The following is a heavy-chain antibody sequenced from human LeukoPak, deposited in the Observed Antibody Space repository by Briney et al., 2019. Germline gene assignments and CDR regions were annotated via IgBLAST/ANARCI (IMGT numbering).Heavy chain of an antibody. CDR2: ISYDGSNK. J-gene: IGHJ4*02. CDR3: AKGVAIYESSSGYFDY. D-gene: IGHD3-22*01. CDR1: GFTFSSCA. V-gene: IGHV3-30*04. Sequence: QPGGSLRLSCAASGFTFSSCAMHWVRQAPGEGLEWVATISYDGSNKYYADSVKGRFTISRDNSRNTLYLQMNSLRDEDTAVYYCAKGVAIYESSSGYFDYWGQGTLVTVSS.